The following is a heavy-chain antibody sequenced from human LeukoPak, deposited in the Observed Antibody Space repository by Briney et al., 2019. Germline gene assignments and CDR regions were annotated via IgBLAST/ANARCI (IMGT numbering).Heavy chain of an antibody. Sequence: GGSRRLSCFGSGFTFSNYWMTWLRQAPGEGLERVANIKEDGSVIYYADSVRGRFTISRDNAKNSLYLQMNSLRVEDTAVYYCATGRWYGEFAGSGFDDWGQGILVTVSS. J-gene: IGHJ4*02. CDR2: IKEDGSVI. CDR1: GFTFSNYW. V-gene: IGHV3-7*01. CDR3: ATGRWYGEFAGSGFDD. D-gene: IGHD3-10*01.